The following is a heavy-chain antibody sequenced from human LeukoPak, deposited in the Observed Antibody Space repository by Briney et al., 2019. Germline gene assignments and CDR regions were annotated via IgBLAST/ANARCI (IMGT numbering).Heavy chain of an antibody. CDR2: IYYSGST. V-gene: IGHV4-59*01. CDR3: ARDGIAAAGALYWYYYMDV. D-gene: IGHD6-13*01. CDR1: GVSISSYY. J-gene: IGHJ6*03. Sequence: SETLSLTCTVSGVSISSYYWSWIRQPPGKGLEWIGYIYYSGSTNYNPSLKSRVTISVDTSKNQFSLKLSSVTAADTAVYYCARDGIAAAGALYWYYYMDVWGKGTTVTVSS.